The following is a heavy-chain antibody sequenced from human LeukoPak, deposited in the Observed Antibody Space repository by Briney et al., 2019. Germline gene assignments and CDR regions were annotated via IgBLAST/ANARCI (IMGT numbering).Heavy chain of an antibody. J-gene: IGHJ4*02. CDR3: TRGLLVGNTGYYFDY. Sequence: SETLSLTCTVSGGSISGYFWTWIRQPPGKGLEWIGYIYDSGSTNYHPSLTSRVTLSMDTSKKQSSLKLSSVTAADTAVYYCTRGLLVGNTGYYFDYWGQGTLVTVSS. CDR2: IYDSGST. D-gene: IGHD1-26*01. V-gene: IGHV4-59*13. CDR1: GGSISGYF.